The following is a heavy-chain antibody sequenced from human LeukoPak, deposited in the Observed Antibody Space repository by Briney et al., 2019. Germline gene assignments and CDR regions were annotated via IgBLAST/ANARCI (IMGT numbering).Heavy chain of an antibody. CDR2: INPNSGGT. V-gene: IGHV1-2*02. D-gene: IGHD2-2*01. J-gene: IGHJ6*03. CDR1: GYTFTGYY. CDR3: ATCSSTSCRFAPYYYYMDV. Sequence: ASVKVSCKASGYTFTGYYMHWVRQAPGQGLEWMGWINPNSGGTNYAQKFQGGVTMTRDTSISTAYMELSRLRSDDTAVYYCATCSSTSCRFAPYYYYMDVWGKGTTVTVSS.